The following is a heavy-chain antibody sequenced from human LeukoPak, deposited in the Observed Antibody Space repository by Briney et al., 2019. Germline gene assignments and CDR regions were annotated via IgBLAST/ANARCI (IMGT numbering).Heavy chain of an antibody. CDR3: ARGDNSRQLVPYFDY. D-gene: IGHD6-6*01. V-gene: IGHV3-30-3*01. J-gene: IGHJ4*02. CDR1: GFTFSSYP. CDR2: VSHDGTNK. Sequence: GGSLRLSCAASGFTFSSYPMHWVRQAPGKGLEWVAIVSHDGTNKYYADSVKGRFTISRDNSKNTLYLQMSSLRAEDTAVYYCARGDNSRQLVPYFDYWGQGTLVTVSS.